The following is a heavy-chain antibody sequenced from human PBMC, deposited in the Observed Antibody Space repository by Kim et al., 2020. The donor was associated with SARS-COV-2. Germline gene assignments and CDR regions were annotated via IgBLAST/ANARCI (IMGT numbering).Heavy chain of an antibody. V-gene: IGHV1-2*02. J-gene: IGHJ5*01. CDR3: ATTHCSSASCYWYSWLES. CDR2: INPNSGGT. CDR1: GYTFSGYY. D-gene: IGHD2-2*01. Sequence: ASVKVSCKASGYTFSGYYIHWVRQAPGQGLEWMGWINPNSGGTSYAQKFLDRVTFTRDTSTTTAYMDLSSLRSDDTAIYYCATTHCSSASCYWYSWLESWGQGTLVTVSS.